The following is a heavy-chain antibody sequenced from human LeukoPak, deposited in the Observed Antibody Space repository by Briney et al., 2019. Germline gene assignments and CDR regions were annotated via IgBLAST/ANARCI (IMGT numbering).Heavy chain of an antibody. CDR2: ISGSGGST. V-gene: IGHV3-23*01. Sequence: PGGSLRLSCAASGFTFSSYAMSWVRQAPGKGLEWVSAISGSGGSTYYADSVKGRFTISRDNSKNTLYLQMNSLRAEDTAVYYCAKEGSRNYDFWSGPSGYYYGMDVWGQGTTVTVSS. J-gene: IGHJ6*02. CDR1: GFTFSSYA. D-gene: IGHD3-3*01. CDR3: AKEGSRNYDFWSGPSGYYYGMDV.